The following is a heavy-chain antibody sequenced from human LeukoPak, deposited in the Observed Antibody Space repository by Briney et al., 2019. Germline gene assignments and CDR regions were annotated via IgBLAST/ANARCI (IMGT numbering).Heavy chain of an antibody. Sequence: PSETLSLTCTVSGGSISTSNYYWGWIRQPPGKGLEWIGNIFYSGSTYYSPSLRSRVTISLDTSRNQFSLKLSSATAADTAVYYCARSSSWYDNWFDPWGQGTLVTVSS. J-gene: IGHJ5*02. V-gene: IGHV4-39*07. CDR2: IFYSGST. D-gene: IGHD6-13*01. CDR1: GGSISTSNYY. CDR3: ARSSSWYDNWFDP.